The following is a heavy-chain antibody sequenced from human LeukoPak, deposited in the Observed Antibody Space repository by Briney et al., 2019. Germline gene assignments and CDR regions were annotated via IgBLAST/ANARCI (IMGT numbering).Heavy chain of an antibody. V-gene: IGHV3-30*04. CDR3: ARTPVDIVSTIRNWFDP. Sequence: PGRSLRLSCAASGFTFSSYAMHWVRQAPGKGLEWVAVISYDGSNKSYADSVKGRFTVSRDNSKNTLYLQMNSLRAEDTAVYYCARTPVDIVSTIRNWFDPWGQGTLVTVSS. J-gene: IGHJ5*02. CDR2: ISYDGSNK. D-gene: IGHD5/OR15-5a*01. CDR1: GFTFSSYA.